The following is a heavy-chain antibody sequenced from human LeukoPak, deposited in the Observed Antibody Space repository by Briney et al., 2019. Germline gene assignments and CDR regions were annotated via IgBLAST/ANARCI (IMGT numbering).Heavy chain of an antibody. J-gene: IGHJ4*02. CDR1: GFTFSTYW. CDR2: IKEDGSHK. V-gene: IGHV3-7*01. Sequence: GGSLRLSCAASGFTFSTYWMTWVRQAPGKGLGWVANIKEDGSHKYYVDSVKGRFTISRDNAKNSLYLQMDSLRAEDTAVYYFARDTGCAVGTCFSFYDYWGQGTLVTVSS. CDR3: ARDTGCAVGTCFSFYDY. D-gene: IGHD2-15*01.